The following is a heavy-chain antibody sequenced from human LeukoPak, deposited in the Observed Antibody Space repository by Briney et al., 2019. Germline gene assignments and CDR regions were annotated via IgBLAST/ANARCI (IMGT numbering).Heavy chain of an antibody. Sequence: ASVKVSCKASGYTFTSYDINWVRQATGQGLEWMGWMNPNSGNTGYAQKFQGRVTITRNTSISTAYMELSSLRSEDTAVYYCARESGYDGYYYYYYMDVWGKGTTVTVSS. CDR2: MNPNSGNT. D-gene: IGHD5-12*01. CDR3: ARESGYDGYYYYYYMDV. CDR1: GYTFTSYD. V-gene: IGHV1-8*03. J-gene: IGHJ6*03.